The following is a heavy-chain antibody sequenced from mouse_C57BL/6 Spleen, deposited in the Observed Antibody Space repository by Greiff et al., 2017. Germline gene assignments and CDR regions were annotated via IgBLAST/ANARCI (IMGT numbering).Heavy chain of an antibody. Sequence: VQLQQSGPELVKPGASVKISCKASGYSFTDYNMNWVKQSNGKSLEWIGVINPNYGTTSYNQKFKGKVTLPVDQSSSTAYMQLNSLTSEDSAVYYCARPRDGSSSWFAYWGQGTLVTVSA. D-gene: IGHD1-1*01. V-gene: IGHV1-39*01. CDR1: GYSFTDYN. J-gene: IGHJ3*01. CDR3: ARPRDGSSSWFAY. CDR2: INPNYGTT.